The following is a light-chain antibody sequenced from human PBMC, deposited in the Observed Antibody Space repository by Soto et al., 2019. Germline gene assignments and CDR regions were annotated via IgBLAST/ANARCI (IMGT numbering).Light chain of an antibody. CDR3: QQYKSYWT. CDR2: DAS. J-gene: IGKJ1*01. Sequence: DIQMTQSPSTLSASVGDGVTITCRASQRISTWLAWYQQKPGKAPKLLISDASSFETGVPSRFSRSGSGTEFTLTINSLKPDDFATYYCQQYKSYWTFGQGTKVDIK. V-gene: IGKV1-5*01. CDR1: QRISTW.